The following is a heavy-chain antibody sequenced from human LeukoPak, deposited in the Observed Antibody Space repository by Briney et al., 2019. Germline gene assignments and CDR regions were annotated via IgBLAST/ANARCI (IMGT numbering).Heavy chain of an antibody. CDR1: GGSFSGYY. CDR3: ARVEHYYGSGKYGFDY. CDR2: INHSGST. V-gene: IGHV4-34*01. J-gene: IGHJ4*02. D-gene: IGHD3-10*01. Sequence: SETLSLTCAVYGGSFSGYYWSWIRQPPGKGLERIGEINHSGSTNYNPSLKGRVTISVDTSKNQFSLKLSSVTAADTAVYYCARVEHYYGSGKYGFDYWGQGTLVTVSS.